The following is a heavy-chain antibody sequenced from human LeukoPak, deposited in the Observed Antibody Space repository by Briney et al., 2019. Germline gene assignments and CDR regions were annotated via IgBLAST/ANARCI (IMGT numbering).Heavy chain of an antibody. CDR3: ACGSYWVFDY. J-gene: IGHJ4*02. D-gene: IGHD1-26*01. CDR1: GGAFSSYA. CDR2: IVPIFGTA. V-gene: IGHV1-69*05. Sequence: SVKVSCKASGGAFSSYAISWVRQAPGQGLEWIGGIVPIFGTANYAQKFQGRVTITTDESTSTAYMELSSLRSEDTAVYYCACGSYWVFDYWGQGTLVTVSS.